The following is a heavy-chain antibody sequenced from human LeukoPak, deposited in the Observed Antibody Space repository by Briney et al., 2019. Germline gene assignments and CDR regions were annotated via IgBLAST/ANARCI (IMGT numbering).Heavy chain of an antibody. CDR1: GGTFSSYA. Sequence: GASVKVSCKASGGTFSSYAISWVRQAPGQGLEWMGGIITIFGTANYAQKFQGRVTITADESTSTAYMELSSLRSEDTAVYYCARVMTSGSGWYYDDYYYGRDVWGQGTTVTVSS. D-gene: IGHD6-19*01. V-gene: IGHV1-69*13. CDR2: IITIFGTA. J-gene: IGHJ6*02. CDR3: ARVMTSGSGWYYDDYYYGRDV.